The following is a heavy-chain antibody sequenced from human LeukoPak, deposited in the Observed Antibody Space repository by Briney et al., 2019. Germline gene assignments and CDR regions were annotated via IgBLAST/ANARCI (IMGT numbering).Heavy chain of an antibody. Sequence: VASVKVSCKASGYTFTGYYMHWVRQAPGQGLEWMGIINPTGGSTTYAQKFQGRVTMTRDMSTSTVYMELSSLRSEDTAMYYCARSNQNFSPNSSPGHWGQGTLVTVSS. J-gene: IGHJ4*02. CDR2: INPTGGST. V-gene: IGHV1-46*01. D-gene: IGHD6-13*01. CDR1: GYTFTGYY. CDR3: ARSNQNFSPNSSPGH.